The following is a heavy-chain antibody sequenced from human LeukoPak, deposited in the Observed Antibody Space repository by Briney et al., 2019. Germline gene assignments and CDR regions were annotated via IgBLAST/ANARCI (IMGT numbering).Heavy chain of an antibody. CDR3: ASCIAAAGSGLDY. Sequence: GESLEISCKGSGYSFTSYWIGWVRQMPGKGLEWMGTIYPGDSDTRYSPSFQGQVTISADKSISTAYLQWSSLKASDTAMYYCASCIAAAGSGLDYWGQGTLVTVSS. V-gene: IGHV5-51*01. D-gene: IGHD6-13*01. CDR2: IYPGDSDT. J-gene: IGHJ4*02. CDR1: GYSFTSYW.